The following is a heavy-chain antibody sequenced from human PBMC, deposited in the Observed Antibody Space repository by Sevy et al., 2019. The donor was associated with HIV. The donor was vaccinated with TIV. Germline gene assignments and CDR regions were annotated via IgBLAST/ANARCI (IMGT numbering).Heavy chain of an antibody. CDR1: GFTFSYAW. D-gene: IGHD2-8*02. V-gene: IGHV3-15*01. CDR2: IKSKADGGTT. J-gene: IGHJ6*02. CDR3: STDPIIVLLVTDGMDV. Sequence: GGSLRLSCAASGFTFSYAWMSWVRQAPGKGLEWVGRIKSKADGGTTDYAAPVKGRFTIARDDSKNTMYLEMTSLNTEDTAVYYCSTDPIIVLLVTDGMDVWGQGTTVTVSS.